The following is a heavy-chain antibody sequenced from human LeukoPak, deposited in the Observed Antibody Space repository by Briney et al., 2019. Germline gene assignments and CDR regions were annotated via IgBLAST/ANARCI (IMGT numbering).Heavy chain of an antibody. CDR2: ISAYNGNT. Sequence: VASVKVSCKASGDTFTSYGISWVRQAPGLGLEWMGWISAYNGNTNYAQKLQGRVTMTTDTSTSTAYMELRSLRSDDTAVYYCARDISEVVAATPIDYWGQGTLVTVSS. V-gene: IGHV1-18*01. J-gene: IGHJ4*02. D-gene: IGHD2-15*01. CDR3: ARDISEVVAATPIDY. CDR1: GDTFTSYG.